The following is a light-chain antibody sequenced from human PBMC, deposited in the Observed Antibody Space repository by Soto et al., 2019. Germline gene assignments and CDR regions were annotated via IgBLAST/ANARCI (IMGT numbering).Light chain of an antibody. CDR2: DAS. CDR1: QDISNY. CDR3: QQYDNLLFT. J-gene: IGKJ3*01. V-gene: IGKV1-33*01. Sequence: DIQMTQSPSSLSASVGDRVTITCQASQDISNYLNWYQQKPGKAPKLLIYDASNLETGVPSRFSGSGSGTDFTFTISSLQAEDIATYYCQQYDNLLFTFGPGTKVDIK.